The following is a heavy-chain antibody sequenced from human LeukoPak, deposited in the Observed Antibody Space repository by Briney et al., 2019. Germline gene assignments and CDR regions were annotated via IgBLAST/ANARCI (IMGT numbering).Heavy chain of an antibody. CDR1: GGTFSSYA. CDR2: IIPIFGTA. J-gene: IGHJ6*03. V-gene: IGHV1-69*01. Sequence: ASVKVSCKASGGTFSSYAISWVQQAPGQGLEWMGGIIPIFGTANYAQKFQGRVTITADESTSTAYMELSSLRSEDTAVYYCASGAATPYYYYYMDVWGKGTTVTVSS. CDR3: ASGAATPYYYYYMDV. D-gene: IGHD2-15*01.